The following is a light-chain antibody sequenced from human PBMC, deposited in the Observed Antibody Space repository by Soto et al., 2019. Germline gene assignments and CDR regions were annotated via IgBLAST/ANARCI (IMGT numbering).Light chain of an antibody. CDR3: SSYTSGFYV. CDR1: SSDVGGYNY. V-gene: IGLV2-14*01. J-gene: IGLJ1*01. Sequence: SVLTQPASVSGSPGQSITISCTGTSSDVGGYNYVSWYQQHPGKAPKLMIYDVSDRPSGVSNRFSGSKSGNTASLTTSGLQAEDEADYYCSSYTSGFYVFGTGTRSPS. CDR2: DVS.